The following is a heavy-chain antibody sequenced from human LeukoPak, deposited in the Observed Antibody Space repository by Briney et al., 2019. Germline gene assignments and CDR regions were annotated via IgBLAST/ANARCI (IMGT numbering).Heavy chain of an antibody. D-gene: IGHD3-16*01. V-gene: IGHV5-51*01. CDR1: GFSFTTYW. Sequence: GESLKISCKGSGFSFTTYWIGWVRQMPGKGLEWMAIVYPGDSDTRYNPAFQGQVTVSADKATSTDYLQWSSLKASDTAMYYCAMLLTSGINIRDRFDPWGQGTLVTVSS. CDR2: VYPGDSDT. J-gene: IGHJ5*02. CDR3: AMLLTSGINIRDRFDP.